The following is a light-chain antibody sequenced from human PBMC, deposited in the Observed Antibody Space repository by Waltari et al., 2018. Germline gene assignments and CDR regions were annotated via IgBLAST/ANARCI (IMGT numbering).Light chain of an antibody. CDR3: ASWDDGLNGWV. V-gene: IGLV1-44*01. J-gene: IGLJ3*02. CDR2: YNN. CDR1: SPNLGNHP. Sequence: QSVLTQAPSASGSPGQRVIISCSGSSPNLGNHPVNWYQQVPGTAPKPLIFYNNERPSGVPDRLSGSKSGTSASLAISDLQSEDEADYYCASWDDGLNGWVFGGGTRLTVL.